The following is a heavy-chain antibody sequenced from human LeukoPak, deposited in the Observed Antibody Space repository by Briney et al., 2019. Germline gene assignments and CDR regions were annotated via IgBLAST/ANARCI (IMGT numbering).Heavy chain of an antibody. CDR1: GFTFSSYG. J-gene: IGHJ4*02. D-gene: IGHD3-16*02. V-gene: IGHV3-30*02. Sequence: GGSLRLSCAASGFTFSSYGMHWVRQAPGKGLEWVAFIRYDGSNKYYADSVKGRFTISRDNSKNTLYLQMNSLRAEDTAVYYCAKDHYDYVWGSYRTSGDYWGQGTLVTVSS. CDR2: IRYDGSNK. CDR3: AKDHYDYVWGSYRTSGDY.